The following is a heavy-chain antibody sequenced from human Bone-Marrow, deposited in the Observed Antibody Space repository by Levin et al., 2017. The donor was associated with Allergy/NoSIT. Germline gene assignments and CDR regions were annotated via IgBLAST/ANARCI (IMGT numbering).Heavy chain of an antibody. Sequence: GGSLRLSCAASGFTFSSYWMHWVRQAPGKGLVWVSRINSDGSSTSYADSVKGRFTISRDNAKNTLYLQMNSLRAEDTAVYYCARENVDCSSTSCYKGYDYYYMDGWGKGTTVTVSS. D-gene: IGHD2-2*02. V-gene: IGHV3-74*01. CDR2: INSDGSST. J-gene: IGHJ6*03. CDR1: GFTFSSYW. CDR3: ARENVDCSSTSCYKGYDYYYMDG.